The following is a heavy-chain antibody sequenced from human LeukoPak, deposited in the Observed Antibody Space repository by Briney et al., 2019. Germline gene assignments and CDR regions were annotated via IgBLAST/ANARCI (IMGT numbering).Heavy chain of an antibody. CDR1: GFTFSSHA. Sequence: GGSLRLSCAASGFTFSSHAMSWVRQAPGEGLEWGSGISGSGDSTNYADSVKGRFTISRDNSRNTLYLQMNSLRAEDTAVYYCAKHGTYYDFWSGQYYFDYWGQGTLVTVSS. J-gene: IGHJ4*02. CDR3: AKHGTYYDFWSGQYYFDY. D-gene: IGHD3-3*01. V-gene: IGHV3-23*01. CDR2: ISGSGDST.